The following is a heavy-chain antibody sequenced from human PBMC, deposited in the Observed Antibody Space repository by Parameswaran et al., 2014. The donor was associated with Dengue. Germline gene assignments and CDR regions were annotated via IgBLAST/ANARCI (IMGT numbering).Heavy chain of an antibody. V-gene: IGHV3-30-3*01. D-gene: IGHD3-22*01. Sequence: WIRQPPGKGLEWVAVISYDGSNKYYADSVKGRFTISRDNSKNTLYLQMNSLRAEDTAVYYCARSNWYYYDSSGYTGHFDYWGQGTLVTVSS. J-gene: IGHJ4*02. CDR3: ARSNWYYYDSSGYTGHFDY. CDR2: ISYDGSNK.